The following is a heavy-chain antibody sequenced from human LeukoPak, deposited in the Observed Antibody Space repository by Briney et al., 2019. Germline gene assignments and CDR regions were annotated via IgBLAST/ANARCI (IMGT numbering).Heavy chain of an antibody. CDR1: GYTFTSYA. CDR3: ARGYYYDSSGYYPLGY. D-gene: IGHD3-22*01. J-gene: IGHJ4*02. Sequence: ASVKVSCKASGYTFTSYAMHWVRQAPGQRLEWMGWINAGNGNTKYSQKFQGRVTITRDTSTSTAYMELRSLRSDDTAVYYCARGYYYDSSGYYPLGYWGQGTLVTVSS. V-gene: IGHV1-3*01. CDR2: INAGNGNT.